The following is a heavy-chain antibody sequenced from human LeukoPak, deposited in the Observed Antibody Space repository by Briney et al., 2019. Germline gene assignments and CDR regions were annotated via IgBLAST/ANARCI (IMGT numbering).Heavy chain of an antibody. CDR3: AREAGITMIVVVTDDAFDI. D-gene: IGHD3-22*01. CDR2: ISSSGSTI. J-gene: IGHJ3*02. V-gene: IGHV3-48*03. Sequence: PGGSLRLSCAASGFTFSSYEMNWVRQAPGKGLEWVSYISSSGSTIYYADSVKGRFTISRDNAKNSLYLQMNSLRAEDTAVYYCAREAGITMIVVVTDDAFDIWGQGTMVTVSS. CDR1: GFTFSSYE.